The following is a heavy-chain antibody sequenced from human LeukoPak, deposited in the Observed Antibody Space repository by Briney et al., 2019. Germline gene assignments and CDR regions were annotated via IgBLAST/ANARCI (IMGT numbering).Heavy chain of an antibody. J-gene: IGHJ4*02. V-gene: IGHV3-23*01. D-gene: IGHD2-15*01. Sequence: GGSLRPSCAASGFTFGGSGMSWVRQAPGKGLEWISSSGDSDGSTYYADSLKGRFTISRDNSKNTLYLQMNNLRAEDTAVYYCAKGGCRGTCNPLAYWGQGALVTVSP. CDR2: SGDSDGST. CDR3: AKGGCRGTCNPLAY. CDR1: GFTFGGSG.